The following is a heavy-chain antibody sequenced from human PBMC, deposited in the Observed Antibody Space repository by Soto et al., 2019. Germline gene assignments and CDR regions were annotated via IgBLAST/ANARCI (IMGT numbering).Heavy chain of an antibody. V-gene: IGHV3-11*01. CDR3: ARDHQKWLELPRGPSDYYMDV. CDR1: GFTFSDYY. CDR2: ISSSGSTI. J-gene: IGHJ6*03. D-gene: IGHD1-7*01. Sequence: GGSLRLSCAASGFTFSDYYMSWIRQAPGKGLEWVSYISSSGSTIYYADSVKGRFTISRDNAKNSLYLQMNSLRAEDTAVYYCARDHQKWLELPRGPSDYYMDVWGKGTTVTVSS.